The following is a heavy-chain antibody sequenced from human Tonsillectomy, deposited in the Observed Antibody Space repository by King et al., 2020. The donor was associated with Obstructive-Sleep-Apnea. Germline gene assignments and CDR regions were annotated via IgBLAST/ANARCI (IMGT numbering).Heavy chain of an antibody. J-gene: IGHJ4*02. V-gene: IGHV4-59*01. CDR1: GVSISRYY. CDR3: ATDSSGCYDY. D-gene: IGHD6-19*01. CDR2: IYYSGST. Sequence: QLQESGPGLVKPSETLSLTCTVSGVSISRYYWSWIRQPPGRGLEWIGFIYYSGSTKSHPSLKRRVNISVDTYKNQFSLKLSSVTAADTAVYYCATDSSGCYDYWGQGTLVTVSS.